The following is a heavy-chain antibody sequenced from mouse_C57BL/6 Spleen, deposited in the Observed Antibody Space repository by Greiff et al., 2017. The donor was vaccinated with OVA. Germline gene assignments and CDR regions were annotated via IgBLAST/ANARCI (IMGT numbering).Heavy chain of an antibody. J-gene: IGHJ4*01. CDR2: IRLKSDNYAT. D-gene: IGHD1-1*01. V-gene: IGHV6-3*01. Sequence: EVKLVESGGGLVQPGGSMKLSCVASGFTFSNYWMNWVRQSPEKGLEWVAQIRLKSDNYATHYAESVKGRFTISRDDSKSSVYLQMNNLRAEDTGIYYCTCGPNYYGNAMDYWGQGTSVTVSS. CDR1: GFTFSNYW. CDR3: TCGPNYYGNAMDY.